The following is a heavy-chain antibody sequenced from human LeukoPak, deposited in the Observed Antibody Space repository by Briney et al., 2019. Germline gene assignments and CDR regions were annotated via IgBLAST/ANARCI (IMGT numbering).Heavy chain of an antibody. V-gene: IGHV3-23*01. CDR2: FSGSGSGGSK. CDR3: VRHFMYNTACTGW. D-gene: IGHD5-18*01. Sequence: PGGSLRLSCAASGFTFSSSAMSWVRQAPGKGLEWVSNFSGSGSGGSKDYADTVKGRFTSSRDNANNALYLQMNSLRSEDTAVYYCVRHFMYNTACTGWWGQGTLVNVSS. CDR1: GFTFSSSA. J-gene: IGHJ4*02.